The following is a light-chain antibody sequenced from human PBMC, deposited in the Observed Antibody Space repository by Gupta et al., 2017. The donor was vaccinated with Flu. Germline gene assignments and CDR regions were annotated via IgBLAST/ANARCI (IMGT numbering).Light chain of an antibody. V-gene: IGKV1-5*03. CDR3: QQEDNYAWT. CDR2: KAS. Sequence: PSTLSASVGDRVTITCRASQSISIWLAWFQKKPGKAPKPLIYKASRLESGVPSRFSGSGSGTEFSLTISSLQPDDFATYYCQQEDNYAWTFGQGTKVEIK. J-gene: IGKJ1*01. CDR1: QSISIW.